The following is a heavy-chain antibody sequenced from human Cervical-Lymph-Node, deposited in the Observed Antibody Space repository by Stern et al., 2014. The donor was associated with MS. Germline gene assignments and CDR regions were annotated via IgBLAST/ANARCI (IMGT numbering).Heavy chain of an antibody. J-gene: IGHJ4*02. V-gene: IGHV4-39*01. CDR3: ASGDGYTSSIFYY. Sequence: QVQLQDSGPGLVKPSETLSLTCAVSGVSINNHNYYWAWIRQPPGKGLEWIGTTYYGGPTYPNSPLKSRSTMSVDPSKKQIPRKLSSGPAADTAVYYCASGDGYTSSIFYYWGQGTLVTVSS. D-gene: IGHD5-12*01. CDR2: TYYGGPT. CDR1: GVSINNHNYY.